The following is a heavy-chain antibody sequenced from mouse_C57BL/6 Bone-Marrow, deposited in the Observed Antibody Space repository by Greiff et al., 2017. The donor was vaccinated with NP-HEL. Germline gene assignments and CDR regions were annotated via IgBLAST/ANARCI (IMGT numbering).Heavy chain of an antibody. CDR2: IDPETGGT. V-gene: IGHV1-15*01. D-gene: IGHD5-5*01. J-gene: IGHJ4*01. CDR1: GYTFTDYE. CDR3: TRNPYLHY. Sequence: QVQLQQSGAELVRPGASVTLSCKASGYTFTDYEMHWVKQTPVHGLEWIGAIDPETGGTAYHQKFKGKAILTADKSSSIAYMELRSLTSEDSAVYYCTRNPYLHYWGQGTSVTVSS.